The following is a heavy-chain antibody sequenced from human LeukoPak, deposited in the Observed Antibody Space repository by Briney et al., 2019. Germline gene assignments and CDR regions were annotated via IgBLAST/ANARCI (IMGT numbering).Heavy chain of an antibody. CDR3: AREAAYYFDY. V-gene: IGHV3-48*03. Sequence: GGSLRLSCVVSGFTFSSYEMHWVRQAPGKGLEWVSYISSGGGTIYYADSVMGRFTISRDNAKNSLYLQMNSLRAEDTAVYYCAREAAYYFDYWGQGTLVTVSS. CDR1: GFTFSSYE. J-gene: IGHJ4*02. CDR2: ISSGGGTI.